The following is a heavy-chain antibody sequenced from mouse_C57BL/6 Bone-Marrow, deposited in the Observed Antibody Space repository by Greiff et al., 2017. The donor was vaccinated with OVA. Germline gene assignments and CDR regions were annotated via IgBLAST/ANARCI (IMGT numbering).Heavy chain of an antibody. D-gene: IGHD1-1*02. Sequence: QVQLKQSGAELAKPGASVKLSCKASGYTFTSYWMHWVKQRPGQGLEWIGYINPSSGYTKYNQKFKDKATLTEDKSSSTAYMQLSSLTYEDSAVYYCARSYGRAMDYWGQGTSVTVSS. CDR1: GYTFTSYW. J-gene: IGHJ4*01. CDR2: INPSSGYT. V-gene: IGHV1-7*01. CDR3: ARSYGRAMDY.